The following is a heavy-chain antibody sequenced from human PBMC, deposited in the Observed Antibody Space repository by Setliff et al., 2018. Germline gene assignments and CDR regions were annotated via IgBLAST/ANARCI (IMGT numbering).Heavy chain of an antibody. V-gene: IGHV1-18*01. CDR2: ISGYNGYT. CDR1: GYTFKNYG. Sequence: GASVKVSCKASGYTFKNYGVSWVRQAPGQGLEWMGWISGYNGYTVYAQKLQGRVTLTTDTSTGTAYMEVRSLRSDDTAQYYCVRDRAAIVVGPPTAAFDIWGQGTMVTVSS. CDR3: VRDRAAIVVGPPTAAFDI. J-gene: IGHJ3*02. D-gene: IGHD2-2*01.